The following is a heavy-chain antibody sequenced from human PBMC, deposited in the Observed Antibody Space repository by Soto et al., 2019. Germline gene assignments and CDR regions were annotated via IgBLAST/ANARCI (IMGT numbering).Heavy chain of an antibody. V-gene: IGHV1-69*01. Sequence: QVQLVQSGAEVKKPGSSVKVSCKASGGTFSSYAISWVRQAPGQGLEWMGGIIPIFGTANYAQKFQGRVTITADESTSTAYMELSSLRSEDTAVYYCARDPHIVGATSAQTNGYFDLWGRGTLVTVSS. CDR1: GGTFSSYA. CDR3: ARDPHIVGATSAQTNGYFDL. CDR2: IIPIFGTA. J-gene: IGHJ2*01. D-gene: IGHD1-26*01.